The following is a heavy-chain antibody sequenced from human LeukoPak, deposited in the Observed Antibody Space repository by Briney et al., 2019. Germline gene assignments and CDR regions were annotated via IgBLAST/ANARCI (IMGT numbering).Heavy chain of an antibody. CDR1: GFTFSSYS. CDR3: ARDQSIAVAGAIGY. D-gene: IGHD6-19*01. Sequence: PGGSLRLSWAASGFTFSSYSMNWVRQAPGKGLEWVSSISSSSSYIYYADSVKGRFTISRDNAKNSLYLQMNSLRAEDTAVYYCARDQSIAVAGAIGYWGQGTLVTVSS. CDR2: ISSSSSYI. V-gene: IGHV3-21*01. J-gene: IGHJ4*02.